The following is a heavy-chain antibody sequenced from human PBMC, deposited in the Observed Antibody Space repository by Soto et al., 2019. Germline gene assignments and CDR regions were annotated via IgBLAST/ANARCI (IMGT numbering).Heavy chain of an antibody. J-gene: IGHJ4*02. D-gene: IGHD5-12*01. CDR1: GASISSSY. CDR2: VYHTGAN. Sequence: PSETLSLTCTVSGASISSSYWSWIRQSPERGLEWIAYVYHTGANNYNPSLKSRVTISLDTSKGQFSLNLTSLTTADTAVYFCARGGNRYSNVASGVGGFDYWGQGSLVTVSS. CDR3: ARGGNRYSNVASGVGGFDY. V-gene: IGHV4-59*01.